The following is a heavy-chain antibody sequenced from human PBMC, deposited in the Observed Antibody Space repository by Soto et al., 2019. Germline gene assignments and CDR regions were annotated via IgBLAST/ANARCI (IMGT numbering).Heavy chain of an antibody. CDR2: IYYSGST. V-gene: IGHV4-61*01. CDR1: GGSVSSGSYY. D-gene: IGHD3-3*01. J-gene: IGHJ6*02. Sequence: PSETLSLTCTVSGGSVSSGSYYWSWIRQPPXKGLEWIGYIYYSGSTNYNPSLKSRVTISVDTSKNQFSLKLSSVTAADTAVYYCARDARPTIFGVGPYYYYGMDVWGQGTTVTVSS. CDR3: ARDARPTIFGVGPYYYYGMDV.